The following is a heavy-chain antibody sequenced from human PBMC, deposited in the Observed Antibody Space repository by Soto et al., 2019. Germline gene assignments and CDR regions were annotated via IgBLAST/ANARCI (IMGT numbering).Heavy chain of an antibody. V-gene: IGHV1-18*01. CDR2: ISTYNGDT. CDR1: GYTFTRSG. D-gene: IGHD5-12*01. J-gene: IGHJ6*02. CDR3: AREGVAPYYYYGMDV. Sequence: QVQLVQSGAEVKKPGASVKVSCKASGYTFTRSGISWVRQAPGQGLEWMGWISTYNGDTNYAQTFQGRVTMTTDTSTSTGHMEVRSLRSHDSAVYYCAREGVAPYYYYGMDVWGQGPPVTVSS.